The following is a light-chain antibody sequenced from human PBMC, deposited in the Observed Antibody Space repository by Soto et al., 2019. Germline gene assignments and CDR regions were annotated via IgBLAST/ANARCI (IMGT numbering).Light chain of an antibody. CDR1: QDIAIY. Sequence: IQLTQSPASLAAWLGDRVTITCRASQDIAIYLAWYQQKPGEAPKLLIYAASTLYGGVPSRFSGSGSGTEFTLTISSLQPEDFATYYCQQSYSTPITFGQGTRLEI. J-gene: IGKJ5*01. CDR3: QQSYSTPIT. V-gene: IGKV1-39*01. CDR2: AAS.